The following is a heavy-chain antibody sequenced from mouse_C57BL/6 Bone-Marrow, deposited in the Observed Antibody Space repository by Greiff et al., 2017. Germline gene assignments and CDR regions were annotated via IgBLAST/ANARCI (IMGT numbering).Heavy chain of an antibody. CDR3: ASTCYYGSSYDFDC. J-gene: IGHJ2*01. D-gene: IGHD1-1*01. CDR2: INPYNGGT. CDR1: GYTFTDYY. V-gene: IGHV1-19*01. Sequence: VQLQQSGPVLVKPGASVKMSCKASGYTFTDYYMNWVKQSHGKSLEWIGVINPYNGGTSYNQKFRGKATLTVDKSSSTAYMELSSLTSEDSAVYYCASTCYYGSSYDFDCWGQGTTLTVSS.